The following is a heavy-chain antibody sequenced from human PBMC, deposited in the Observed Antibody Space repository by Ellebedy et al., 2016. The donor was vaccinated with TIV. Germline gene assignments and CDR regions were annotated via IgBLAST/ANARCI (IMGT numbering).Heavy chain of an antibody. V-gene: IGHV3-23*01. D-gene: IGHD3-3*01. Sequence: GESLKISCAASGFTFSSYAMSWVRQAPGKGLEWVSAISGSGGSTYYADSVKGRFTISRDNSKNTLYLQMNSLRAEDTAVYYCAKDGASITIFGVVIPYGMDVWGQGTTVTVSS. J-gene: IGHJ6*02. CDR3: AKDGASITIFGVVIPYGMDV. CDR1: GFTFSSYA. CDR2: ISGSGGST.